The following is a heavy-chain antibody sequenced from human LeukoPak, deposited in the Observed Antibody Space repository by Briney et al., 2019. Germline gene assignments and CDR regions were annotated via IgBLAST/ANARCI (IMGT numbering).Heavy chain of an antibody. D-gene: IGHD5-12*01. CDR3: ARGDSGYDSFFVCWYFDL. CDR1: GGSISSYY. Sequence: SETLSLTCTVSGGSISSYYWSWIRQPPGKGLEWIGYIYYSGSTNYNPSLKSRVTISVDTSKNQFSLKLSSVTAADTAVYYCARGDSGYDSFFVCWYFDLWGRGTLVTVSS. J-gene: IGHJ2*01. V-gene: IGHV4-59*01. CDR2: IYYSGST.